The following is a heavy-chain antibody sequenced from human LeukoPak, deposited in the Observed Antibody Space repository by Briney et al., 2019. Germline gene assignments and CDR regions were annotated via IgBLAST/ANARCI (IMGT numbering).Heavy chain of an antibody. CDR3: ARDPDRGLPEYGMDV. J-gene: IGHJ6*02. Sequence: GGSLRLSCAASGFTFSSYEMNWVRQAPGKGLEWVSYISSSGRSRSYADSVKGRFTISRDNAKNSLELQMNSLRAEDTALYYCARDPDRGLPEYGMDVWGQGTTVTVSS. D-gene: IGHD3-10*01. CDR2: ISSSGRSR. CDR1: GFTFSSYE. V-gene: IGHV3-48*03.